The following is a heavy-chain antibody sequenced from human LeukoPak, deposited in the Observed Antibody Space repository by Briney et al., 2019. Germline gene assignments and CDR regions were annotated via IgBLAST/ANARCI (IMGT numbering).Heavy chain of an antibody. D-gene: IGHD3-10*01. J-gene: IGHJ3*02. Sequence: ASVKVSCKASGYTFTSYYMHWVRQAPGQGLEWMGIINPSGGSTSYAQKFQGRVTMTRDMSTSTVYMELSSLRSEDTAVYYCARVRYYYGSGLPSRTDAFDIWGQGTMVTVSS. V-gene: IGHV1-46*01. CDR3: ARVRYYYGSGLPSRTDAFDI. CDR2: INPSGGST. CDR1: GYTFTSYY.